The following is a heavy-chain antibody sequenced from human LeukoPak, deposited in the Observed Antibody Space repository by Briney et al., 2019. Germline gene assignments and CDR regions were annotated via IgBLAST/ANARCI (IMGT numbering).Heavy chain of an antibody. V-gene: IGHV4-59*12. CDR2: IYYSGST. CDR3: VRSLGEFSDY. J-gene: IGHJ4*02. Sequence: PSETLSLTCTVSGGSISSYHWSWIRQPPGKGLEWIGYIYYSGSTNYNPSLKSRVTISVDTSKNQFSLKLSSVTAADTAVYYCVRSLGEFSDYWGQGTLVTVSS. D-gene: IGHD3-16*01. CDR1: GGSISSYH.